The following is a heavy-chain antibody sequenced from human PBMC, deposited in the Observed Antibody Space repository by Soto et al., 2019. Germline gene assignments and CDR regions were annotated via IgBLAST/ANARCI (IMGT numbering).Heavy chain of an antibody. CDR3: ERPRPSVVTQAYFDV. CDR2: IYYSGNT. Sequence: WNPLSPTCTVTGDSISSRRYYWGWIRQPPGKGLEWIWSIYYSGNTYTNQSLRSRVSMSIDASKDQFTLKLKSVSAADTALYFYERPRPSVVTQAYFDVWGPGSLVTVSS. J-gene: IGHJ4*02. V-gene: IGHV4-39*01. CDR1: GDSISSRRYY. D-gene: IGHD2-21*02.